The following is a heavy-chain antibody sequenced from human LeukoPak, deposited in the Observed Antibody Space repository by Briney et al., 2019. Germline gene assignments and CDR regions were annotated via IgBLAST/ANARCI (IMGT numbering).Heavy chain of an antibody. CDR3: ARTYQLLYGGAFDI. CDR1: GYTFSGYY. Sequence: GASVKVSCKASGYTFSGYYMHWVRQAPGQGLEWMGWINPNSGGTNYAQKFQGRVTMTRDTSISTAYMELSRLRSDDTAVYYCARTYQLLYGGAFDIWGQGTMFTVSS. V-gene: IGHV1-2*02. J-gene: IGHJ3*02. D-gene: IGHD2-2*02. CDR2: INPNSGGT.